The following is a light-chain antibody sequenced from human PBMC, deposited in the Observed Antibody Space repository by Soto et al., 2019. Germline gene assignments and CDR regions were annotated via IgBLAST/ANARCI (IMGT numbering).Light chain of an antibody. Sequence: EIVLTQSPGTLSLSPGERATLSCRASQSVSSSYLAWYQHKPGQAPRLLIYGASSRATGIPDRFSGSGSGTDFTLTISRLEPEDFAVYYCQQYGNSPYNFGQGTKLEIK. J-gene: IGKJ2*01. CDR1: QSVSSSY. CDR2: GAS. V-gene: IGKV3-20*01. CDR3: QQYGNSPYN.